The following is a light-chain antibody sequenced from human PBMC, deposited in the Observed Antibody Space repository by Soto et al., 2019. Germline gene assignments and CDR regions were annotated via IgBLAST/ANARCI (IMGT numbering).Light chain of an antibody. CDR1: QSVSSNY. V-gene: IGKV3-20*01. CDR2: GAS. CDR3: KQYGSSSWT. Sequence: IVLTQSPGTLPLSPGESATLSCRASQSVSSNYLAWFQQKPGQAPRLLIYGASSRATGIQDRFSGSGSGTDFALTISRLEPEDFAVYYCKQYGSSSWTFGQGTNVDI. J-gene: IGKJ1*01.